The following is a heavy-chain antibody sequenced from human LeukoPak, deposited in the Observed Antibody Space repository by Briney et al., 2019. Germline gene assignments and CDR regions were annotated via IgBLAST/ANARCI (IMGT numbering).Heavy chain of an antibody. J-gene: IGHJ6*02. V-gene: IGHV1-69*04. CDR3: ARGIVGATSGYYYYGMDV. CDR2: IIPIFGIA. CDR1: GGTFSSYA. D-gene: IGHD1-26*01. Sequence: ASVKVSCKASGGTFSSYAISWVRQAPGQGLEWMGRIIPIFGIANYAQKFQGRVTITADKSTSTAYMELSSLRSGDTAVYYCARGIVGATSGYYYYGMDVWGQGTTVTVSS.